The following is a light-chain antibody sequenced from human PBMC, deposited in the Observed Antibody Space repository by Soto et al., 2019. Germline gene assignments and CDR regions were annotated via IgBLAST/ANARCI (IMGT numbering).Light chain of an antibody. CDR1: QSVGNY. CDR3: QQRSS. Sequence: EIVLTQSPATLSLSPGERATLSCRAGQSVGNYLAWYQQKPGQAPRLLIYDASGRATGFPARFSAGGSGTDFTLTISSLEPEDFGVYYCQQRSSFGQGTRLEIK. V-gene: IGKV3-11*01. J-gene: IGKJ5*01. CDR2: DAS.